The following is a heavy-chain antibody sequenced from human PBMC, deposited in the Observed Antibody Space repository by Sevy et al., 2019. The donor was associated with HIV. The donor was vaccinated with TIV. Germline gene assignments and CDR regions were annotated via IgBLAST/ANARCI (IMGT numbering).Heavy chain of an antibody. V-gene: IGHV3-23*01. CDR1: GFSFDSYG. Sequence: GGSLRLSCAVSGFSFDSYGMTWVRQAPGKGLEWVSGISGSGTRTYYADSVKGRFSISRDNSKNRLDLQMNSLRSEDTAIYYWAKGGGGHYDPDEIGYYFYYYNMDVWGKGTTVTVSS. CDR3: AKGGGGHYDPDEIGYYFYYYNMDV. J-gene: IGHJ6*03. D-gene: IGHD3-22*01. CDR2: ISGSGTRT.